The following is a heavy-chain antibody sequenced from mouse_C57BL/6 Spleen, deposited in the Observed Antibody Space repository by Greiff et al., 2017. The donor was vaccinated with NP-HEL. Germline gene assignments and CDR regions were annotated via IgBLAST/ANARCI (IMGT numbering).Heavy chain of an antibody. CDR2: INPSSGYT. V-gene: IGHV1-7*01. CDR3: AIGSSYYRDY. Sequence: VQLQQSGAELAKPGASVKLSCKASGYTFTSYWMHWVKQRPGQGLEWIGYINPSSGYTKYNQKFKDKATLTADKSYSTAYMQLSSLTYEDSAVYYCAIGSSYYRDYWGQGTTLTVSS. CDR1: GYTFTSYW. J-gene: IGHJ2*01. D-gene: IGHD2-14*01.